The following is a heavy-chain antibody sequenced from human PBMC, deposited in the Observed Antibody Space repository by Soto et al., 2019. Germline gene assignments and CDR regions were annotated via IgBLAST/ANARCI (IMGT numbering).Heavy chain of an antibody. J-gene: IGHJ1*01. CDR2: ITDSGIT. D-gene: IGHD3-10*01. CDR3: ARSRGGVQD. Sequence: QGQLQQWGAGLLKPSETLSLICAGYGGSFSDYYWGWVRQPPGKGLEFIGEITDSGITNYNPSLKGRVIISGDTSKNQFSLKLRSVTAADTAVYYCARSRGGVQDWGQGTLVTVSS. V-gene: IGHV4-34*01. CDR1: GGSFSDYY.